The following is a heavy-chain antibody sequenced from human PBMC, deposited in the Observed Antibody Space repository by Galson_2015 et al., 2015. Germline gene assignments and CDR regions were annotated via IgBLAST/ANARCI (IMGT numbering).Heavy chain of an antibody. D-gene: IGHD6-25*01. CDR1: GFTFDDYG. Sequence: SLRLSCAASGFTFDDYGMSWVRQAPGKGLEWVSGINWNGGSTGYADSVKGRFTISRDNAKNSLYLQMNSLRAEDTALYHCARDLSPAAGIDALDIWGQGTMVTVSS. CDR3: ARDLSPAAGIDALDI. J-gene: IGHJ3*02. V-gene: IGHV3-20*01. CDR2: INWNGGST.